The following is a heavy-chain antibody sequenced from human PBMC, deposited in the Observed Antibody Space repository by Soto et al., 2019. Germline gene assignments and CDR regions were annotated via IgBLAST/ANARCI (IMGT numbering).Heavy chain of an antibody. D-gene: IGHD6-13*01. Sequence: SETLSLTCAVSGGSISSSNWWSWVRQPPGKGLEWIGEIYHSGSTNYNPSLKGRVTISVDKSKNQFSLKLSSVTAADTAVYYWASQRAAGPRYYYYYGMDVWGQGTTVTVSS. J-gene: IGHJ6*02. V-gene: IGHV4-4*02. CDR2: IYHSGST. CDR1: GGSISSSNW. CDR3: ASQRAAGPRYYYYYGMDV.